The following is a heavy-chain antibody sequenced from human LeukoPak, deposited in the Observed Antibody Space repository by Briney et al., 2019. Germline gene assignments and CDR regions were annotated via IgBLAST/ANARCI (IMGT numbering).Heavy chain of an antibody. D-gene: IGHD2-15*01. CDR1: GFTFSDYH. CDR3: ANASGGSCYGVCFDY. CDR2: ISSSGSTI. J-gene: IGHJ4*02. V-gene: IGHV3-11*01. Sequence: GGSLRLSCAASGFTFSDYHMSWIRQAPGKGLEWVSYISSSGSTIYYADSVKGRFTISRDNAKNSLYLQMNSLRAEDTAVYYCANASGGSCYGVCFDYWGQGTLVTVSS.